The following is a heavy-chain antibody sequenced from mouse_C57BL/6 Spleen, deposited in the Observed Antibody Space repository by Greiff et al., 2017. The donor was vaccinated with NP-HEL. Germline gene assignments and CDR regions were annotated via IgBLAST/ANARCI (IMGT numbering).Heavy chain of an antibody. D-gene: IGHD2-2*01. V-gene: IGHV1-69*01. J-gene: IGHJ2*01. CDR2: IDPSDSYT. CDR3: VISTIVTTDFDY. Sequence: VQLQQSGAELVMPGASVKLSCKASGYTFTSYWMHWVKQRPGQGLEWIGEIDPSDSYTNYNQKFKGKSTLTVDKYSSTAYMQLSSLTSEDSAFYYCVISTIVTTDFDYWGQGTTLTVSS. CDR1: GYTFTSYW.